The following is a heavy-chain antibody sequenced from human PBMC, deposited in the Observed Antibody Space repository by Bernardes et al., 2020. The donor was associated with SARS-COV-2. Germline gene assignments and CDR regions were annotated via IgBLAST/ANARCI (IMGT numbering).Heavy chain of an antibody. Sequence: SLRLSCAASGFTFSDYTMNWVRQAPGTGLEWVSSITSSSYISYADSVKGRFTVSRDNAKNSLYLQMNSLRAEDTAVYYCAKLFDIRGGTGLDPWGQGTLVTVSS. D-gene: IGHD3-9*01. CDR2: ITSSSYI. V-gene: IGHV3-21*01. J-gene: IGHJ5*02. CDR1: GFTFSDYT. CDR3: AKLFDIRGGTGLDP.